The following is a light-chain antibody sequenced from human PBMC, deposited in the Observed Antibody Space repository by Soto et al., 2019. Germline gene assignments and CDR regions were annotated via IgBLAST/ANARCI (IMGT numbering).Light chain of an antibody. CDR2: KAS. J-gene: IGKJ1*01. CDR1: QSISNW. CDR3: QQYDTYWT. Sequence: DIQMTPSPSTLSASVVDRVIITCRASQSISNWLAWYQQTPGKAPNLLIYKASSLKSGVPSRFSGSGSGTEFTLTISSLQPDDFATYYCQQYDTYWTFGQGTKVDIK. V-gene: IGKV1-5*03.